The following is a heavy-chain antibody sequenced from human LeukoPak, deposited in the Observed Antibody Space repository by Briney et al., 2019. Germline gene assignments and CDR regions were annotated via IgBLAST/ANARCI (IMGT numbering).Heavy chain of an antibody. CDR3: AKANSSPRSYYYYMDV. CDR1: GFTFSSYA. CDR2: ISGSGGST. D-gene: IGHD6-13*01. V-gene: IGHV3-23*01. Sequence: PGGSLRLSCAASGFTFSSYAMSWVRQAPGKGLEWVSAISGSGGSTYYADSVKGRFTISRDNSKNTLYLQMNSLRAEDTAVYYCAKANSSPRSYYYYMDVWGKGTTVTVSS. J-gene: IGHJ6*03.